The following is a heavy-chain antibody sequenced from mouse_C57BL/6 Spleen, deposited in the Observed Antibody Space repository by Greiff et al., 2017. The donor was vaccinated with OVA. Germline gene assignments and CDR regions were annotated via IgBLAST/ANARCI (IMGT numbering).Heavy chain of an antibody. CDR3: ARRSDYPFDY. V-gene: IGHV1-52*01. Sequence: QVQLQQPGAELVRPGSSVKLSCKASGYTFTSYWMHWVKQRPIQGLEWIGNIYPSDSETHYNPKFKDKATLPVDKSSSTAYMQLSSLTSEDAAVYYCARRSDYPFDYWGQGTTLTVSA. CDR2: IYPSDSET. CDR1: GYTFTSYW. D-gene: IGHD2-4*01. J-gene: IGHJ2*01.